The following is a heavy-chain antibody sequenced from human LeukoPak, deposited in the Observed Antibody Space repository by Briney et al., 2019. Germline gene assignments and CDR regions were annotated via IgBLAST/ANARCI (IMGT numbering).Heavy chain of an antibody. CDR1: GFTFSSYW. V-gene: IGHV3-7*03. J-gene: IGHJ4*02. CDR2: IKQDGSEE. D-gene: IGHD2-2*01. CDR3: ARSNIVVVPAAIWFDY. Sequence: GGSLRLSCAASGFTFSSYWMNWVRKAPGKGLEWVANIKQDGSEEYYVDSVKGRFTISRDNAKNSLYLQMNSLRAEDTAVYYCARSNIVVVPAAIWFDYWGQGTLVTVSS.